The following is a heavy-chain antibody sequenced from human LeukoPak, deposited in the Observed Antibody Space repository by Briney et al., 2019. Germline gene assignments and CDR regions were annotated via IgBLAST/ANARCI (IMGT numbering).Heavy chain of an antibody. CDR1: CGSLNSGGYY. J-gene: IGHJ6*03. CDR2: IYYSGST. Sequence: SETPSLTLTVPCGSLNSGGYYWSWIRQHPRKGLEWIGYIYYSGSTYYNPSLKSRVTISVDTSKNQFSLKLSSVTAADTAVYYCARGTVRYYYMDVWGKGTTVTVSS. V-gene: IGHV4-31*03. CDR3: ARGTVRYYYMDV. D-gene: IGHD2-2*01.